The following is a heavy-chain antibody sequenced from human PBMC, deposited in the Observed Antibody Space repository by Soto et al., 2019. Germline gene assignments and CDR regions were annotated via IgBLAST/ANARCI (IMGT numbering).Heavy chain of an antibody. J-gene: IGHJ4*02. CDR1: GFTFSFYW. CDR2: IKEDGSEQ. Sequence: EVQLVESGGGLVQPGGSLRLSCAASGFTFSFYWMSWVRQAPGKGLEWVANIKEDGSEQYYVDSVKGRFTISRDNAKNSLYLQMNSLRVEDTAVYYCAKISLVATWNYFDYWGQGTLVTVSS. D-gene: IGHD5-12*01. CDR3: AKISLVATWNYFDY. V-gene: IGHV3-7*03.